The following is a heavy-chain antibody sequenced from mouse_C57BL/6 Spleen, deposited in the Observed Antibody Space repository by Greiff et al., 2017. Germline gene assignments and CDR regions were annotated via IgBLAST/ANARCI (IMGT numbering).Heavy chain of an antibody. CDR3: ARYCSSSLYYFDY. J-gene: IGHJ2*01. Sequence: QVQLQQSGPELVKPGASVKISCKASGYAFSSSWMNWVKQRPGKGLEWIGRIYPGDGDTNDKGKFKGKATLTADKSSSTAYMQLSSLTSEDSAVYYCARYCSSSLYYFDYWGQGTTLTVSS. D-gene: IGHD1-1*01. CDR1: GYAFSSSW. CDR2: IYPGDGDT. V-gene: IGHV1-82*01.